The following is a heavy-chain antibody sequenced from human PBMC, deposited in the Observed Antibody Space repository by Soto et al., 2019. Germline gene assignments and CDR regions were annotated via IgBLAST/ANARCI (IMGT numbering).Heavy chain of an antibody. CDR3: ARVDYDILTGYYRPIRAFDI. J-gene: IGHJ3*02. V-gene: IGHV1-18*01. D-gene: IGHD3-9*01. CDR2: ISAYSGNT. Sequence: ASVKVSCKASGYTFTSYGISWVRQAPGQGLEWMGWISAYSGNTNYAQKLQGRVTMTTDTSTSTAYMELRSLRSDDTAVYYCARVDYDILTGYYRPIRAFDIWGQGTMVTVSS. CDR1: GYTFTSYG.